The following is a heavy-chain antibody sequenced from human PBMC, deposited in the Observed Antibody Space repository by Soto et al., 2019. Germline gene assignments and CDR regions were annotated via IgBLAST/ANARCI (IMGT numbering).Heavy chain of an antibody. V-gene: IGHV3-30-3*01. CDR3: ARTYDSSAYYYRAYFDL. D-gene: IGHD3-22*01. Sequence: QVQLVESGGGVVQPGRSLRLSCAASGFTFSSYAIHWVRQAPSKGLEWVAVISFDGSNKYYADSVKGRFTMSRDNSKNTVHLQMNSLRAEDTAVYYCARTYDSSAYYYRAYFDLWGRGTLVTVSS. J-gene: IGHJ2*01. CDR2: ISFDGSNK. CDR1: GFTFSSYA.